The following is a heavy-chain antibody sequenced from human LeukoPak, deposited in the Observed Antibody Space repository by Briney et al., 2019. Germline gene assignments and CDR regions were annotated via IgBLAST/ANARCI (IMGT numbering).Heavy chain of an antibody. CDR2: IYYGGST. D-gene: IGHD5-24*01. CDR1: GGSISSYY. Sequence: PSETLSLTCTVSGGSISSYYWSWIRQPPGKGLEWIGYIYYGGSTNYNPSLKSRVTISVDPSKNQFSLKLSSVTAADTAVYYCASVEMATIRIDYWGQGTLVTVSS. CDR3: ASVEMATIRIDY. J-gene: IGHJ4*02. V-gene: IGHV4-59*08.